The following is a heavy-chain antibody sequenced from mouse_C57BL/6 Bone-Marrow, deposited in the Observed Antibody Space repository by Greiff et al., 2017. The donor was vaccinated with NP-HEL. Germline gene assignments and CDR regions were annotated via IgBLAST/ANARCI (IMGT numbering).Heavy chain of an antibody. CDR1: GFTFSSYG. J-gene: IGHJ3*01. CDR3: ARPDYYGSSSAWFAY. V-gene: IGHV5-6*01. D-gene: IGHD1-1*01. Sequence: EVKVVESGGDLVKPGGSLKLSCAASGFTFSSYGMSWVRQTPDKRLEWVATISSGGSYTYYPDSMKGRFTISRDNAKNTLYLQLSSLKSEDTAMYDCARPDYYGSSSAWFAYWGQGTLVTVSA. CDR2: ISSGGSYT.